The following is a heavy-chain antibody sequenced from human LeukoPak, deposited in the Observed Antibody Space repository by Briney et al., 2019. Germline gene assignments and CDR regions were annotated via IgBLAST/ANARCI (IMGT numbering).Heavy chain of an antibody. CDR1: GGSISSGSYY. Sequence: TLSLTCTVSGGSISSGSYYWSWIRQPAGKGLEWIGRIYTSGSTNYNPPLKSRVTISVDTSKNQFSLKLSSVTAADTAVYYCARDTVDSSGYYLNWFDPWGQGTLVTVSS. CDR2: IYTSGST. CDR3: ARDTVDSSGYYLNWFDP. J-gene: IGHJ5*02. V-gene: IGHV4-61*02. D-gene: IGHD3-22*01.